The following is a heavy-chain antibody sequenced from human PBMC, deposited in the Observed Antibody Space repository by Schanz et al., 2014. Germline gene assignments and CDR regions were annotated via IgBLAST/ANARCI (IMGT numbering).Heavy chain of an antibody. Sequence: QVQLVQSGAEVKKPGASVKVSCKASGYTFTGYYMHWVRQAPGQGLEWMGRINPNTGGTNYAQSFQGRVTMTSDTSITTAYMELTRLRSDDTAVYYCARELRLEYYFDYWGQGTQVTVSS. V-gene: IGHV1-2*06. J-gene: IGHJ4*02. CDR2: INPNTGGT. CDR3: ARELRLEYYFDY. CDR1: GYTFTGYY. D-gene: IGHD4-17*01.